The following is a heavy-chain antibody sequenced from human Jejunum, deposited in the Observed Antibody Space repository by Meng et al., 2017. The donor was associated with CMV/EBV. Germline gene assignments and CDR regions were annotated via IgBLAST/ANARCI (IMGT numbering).Heavy chain of an antibody. J-gene: IGHJ4*02. D-gene: IGHD3-3*01. V-gene: IGHV3-15*01. CDR2: MKSKTDGGTT. CDR3: TTAGSYFDYDFWSGYKPLDY. Sequence: MSWVRQAPGKGLEWVGRMKSKTDGGTTDYAAPVKGRFSIARDDSKNTLYLQMDSLQTEDTAMYYCTTAGSYFDYDFWSGYKPLDYWGQGTLVTVSS.